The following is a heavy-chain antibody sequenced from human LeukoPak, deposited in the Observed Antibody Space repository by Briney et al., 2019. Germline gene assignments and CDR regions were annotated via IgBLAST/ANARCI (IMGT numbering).Heavy chain of an antibody. CDR1: GYTFTGYY. CDR2: INPNSGGT. CDR3: ARSRYSGYSGGGFLGY. D-gene: IGHD5-12*01. J-gene: IGHJ4*02. Sequence: ASVKVSCKASGYTFTGYYMHWVRQAPGQGLEWMGWINPNSGGTNYAQKFQGRVTMTRDTSISTAYMELSRLRSEDTAVYYCARSRYSGYSGGGFLGYWGQGTLVTVSS. V-gene: IGHV1-2*02.